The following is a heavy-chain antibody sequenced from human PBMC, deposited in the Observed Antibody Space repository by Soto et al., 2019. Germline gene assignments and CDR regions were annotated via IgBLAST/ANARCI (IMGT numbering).Heavy chain of an antibody. Sequence: QVQLEHSATEVKKPGASVKVSCKASGYIFTAYSMHWVRQAPGQGLEWVGWVNPNSGDTIYAQKFQGRVTLMTDTSIKTAYMELHGLKSDDTATYYCAREASAVISLDCWGQGTLVIVSS. J-gene: IGHJ4*02. CDR3: AREASAVISLDC. V-gene: IGHV1-2*02. CDR1: GYIFTAYS. D-gene: IGHD4-4*01. CDR2: VNPNSGDT.